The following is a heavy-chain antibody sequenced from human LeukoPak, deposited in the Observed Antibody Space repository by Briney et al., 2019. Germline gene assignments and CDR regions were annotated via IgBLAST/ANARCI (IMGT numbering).Heavy chain of an antibody. J-gene: IGHJ5*02. Sequence: SVKVSCKASGGTFSSYAISRVRQAPGQGLEWMGGIIPIFGTANYAQKFQGRVTITADESTSTAYMELSSLRSEDTAVYYCAREVGATNWFDPWGQGTLVTVSS. CDR2: IIPIFGTA. CDR1: GGTFSSYA. V-gene: IGHV1-69*13. CDR3: AREVGATNWFDP. D-gene: IGHD1-26*01.